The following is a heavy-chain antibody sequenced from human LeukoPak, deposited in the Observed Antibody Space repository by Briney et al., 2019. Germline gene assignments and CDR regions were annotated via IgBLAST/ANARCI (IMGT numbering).Heavy chain of an antibody. J-gene: IGHJ4*02. CDR2: VSPNGYTI. Sequence: GGSLRLSCAASGFTFSNYNMNWVRQTPGKGLEWVSYVSPNGYTIHYADSVKGRFTISRDNAKNSLYLQMNSLRAEDTALYYCAKAIYSYGFDYWGQGTLVTVSS. CDR1: GFTFSNYN. CDR3: AKAIYSYGFDY. D-gene: IGHD5-18*01. V-gene: IGHV3-48*04.